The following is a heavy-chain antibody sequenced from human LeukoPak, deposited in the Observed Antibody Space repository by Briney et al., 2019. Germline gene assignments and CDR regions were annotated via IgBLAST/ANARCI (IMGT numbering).Heavy chain of an antibody. D-gene: IGHD6-6*01. V-gene: IGHV4-34*01. J-gene: IGHJ4*02. CDR1: GGSFSGYH. CDR3: ARGRGAARFVTIEFDY. CDR2: INHRGST. Sequence: SGTLSLTCAVYGGSFSGYHWSWIRQPPGKGLEWIGEINHRGSTNYSPSLKSRVTMSVDTSKNQFSLKLSSVTAADTAVYYCARGRGAARFVTIEFDYWGQGALVTVSS.